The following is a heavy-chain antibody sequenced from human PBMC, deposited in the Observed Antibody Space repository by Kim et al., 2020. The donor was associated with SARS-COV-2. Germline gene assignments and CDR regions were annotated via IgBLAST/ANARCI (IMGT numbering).Heavy chain of an antibody. Sequence: STIYYADTVKGRCTNSRDNAKNSLYLQMNSLRAEDTAVDYCARGAGWFDPWGQGTLVTVSS. J-gene: IGHJ5*02. CDR2: STI. V-gene: IGHV3-11*01. CDR3: ARGAGWFDP.